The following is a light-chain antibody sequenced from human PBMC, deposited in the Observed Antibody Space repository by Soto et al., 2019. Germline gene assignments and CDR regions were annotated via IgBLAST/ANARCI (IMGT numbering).Light chain of an antibody. V-gene: IGKV3-15*01. J-gene: IGKJ4*01. Sequence: IVMTQSPATLSLSPGGRATLSCRATQSVSSDLAWSQQRPGQAPRLLIYGASTRATGIPARFSGSGSGTEFTLTISGLQSEDFAVYYCQHYNDWPLTFGGGTEVEIK. CDR1: QSVSSD. CDR2: GAS. CDR3: QHYNDWPLT.